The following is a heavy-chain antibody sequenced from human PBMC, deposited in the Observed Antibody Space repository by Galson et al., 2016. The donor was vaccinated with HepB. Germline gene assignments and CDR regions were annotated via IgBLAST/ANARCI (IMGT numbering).Heavy chain of an antibody. CDR3: ARDCTGGTCKFARHYVFGI. D-gene: IGHD2-8*02. V-gene: IGHV4-59*12. J-gene: IGHJ3*02. CDR2: IYHSGDT. CDR1: GGSISSYF. Sequence: SETLSLTCTVSGGSISSYFWSWIRQPPGKGLGWIGEIYHSGDTNYNPSLKSRVTMSVDTSQSQFSLRLSSVTAADTALYFCARDCTGGTCKFARHYVFGIWGQGTMVTVSS.